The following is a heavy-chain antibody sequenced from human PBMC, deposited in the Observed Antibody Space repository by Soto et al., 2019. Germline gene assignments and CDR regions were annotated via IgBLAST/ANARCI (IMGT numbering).Heavy chain of an antibody. Sequence: GVSLRLSCAASGFTFSNYAMSWVRQAPGKGLEWVSLVSATAGTTYYTDSVKGRFTISRDNSRNTVYLQMNSLRADDTAVSYCAKDRLAGGFDYWGQGTRVTVSS. CDR1: GFTFSNYA. J-gene: IGHJ4*02. CDR3: AKDRLAGGFDY. CDR2: VSATAGTT. V-gene: IGHV3-23*01. D-gene: IGHD3-16*01.